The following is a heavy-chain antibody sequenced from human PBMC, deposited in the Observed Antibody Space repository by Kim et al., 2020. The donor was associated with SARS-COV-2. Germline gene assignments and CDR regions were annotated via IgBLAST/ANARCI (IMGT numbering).Heavy chain of an antibody. V-gene: IGHV7-4-1*02. D-gene: IGHD6-13*01. CDR3: AREKRLIAAAGSPRWFDP. CDR2: INTNTGNP. Sequence: ASVKVSCKASGYTFTSYAMNWVRQAPGQGLEWMGWINTNTGNPTYAQGFTGRFVFSLDTSVSTAYLQISSLKAEDTAVYYCAREKRLIAAAGSPRWFDPWGQGTLVTVSS. CDR1: GYTFTSYA. J-gene: IGHJ5*02.